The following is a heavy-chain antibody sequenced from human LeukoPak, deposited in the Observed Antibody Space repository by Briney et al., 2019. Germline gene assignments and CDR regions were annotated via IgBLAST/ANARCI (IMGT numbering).Heavy chain of an antibody. CDR2: IYTSGST. Sequence: PSETLSLTCTVSGGSISSYYWSWIRQPAGKGLEWIGRIYTSGSTNYNPSLKSRVTMSVDTSKNQFSLKLSSVSAADTAVYYCARDNCSGGSCYSLGYSDLWGRGTLVTVSS. D-gene: IGHD2-15*01. CDR1: GGSISSYY. J-gene: IGHJ2*01. V-gene: IGHV4-4*07. CDR3: ARDNCSGGSCYSLGYSDL.